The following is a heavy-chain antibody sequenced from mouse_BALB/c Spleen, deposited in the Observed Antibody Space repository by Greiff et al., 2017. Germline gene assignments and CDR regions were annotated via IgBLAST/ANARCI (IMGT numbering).Heavy chain of an antibody. J-gene: IGHJ3*01. CDR2: ILPGSGST. CDR1: GYTFSSYW. Sequence: QVQLKQSGAELMKPGASVKISCKATGYTFSSYWIEWVKQRPGHGLEWIGEILPGSGSTNYNEKFKGKATFTADTSSNTAYMQLSSLTSEDSAVYYCARGGTYGNSWFAYWGQGTLVTVSA. V-gene: IGHV1-9*01. CDR3: ARGGTYGNSWFAY. D-gene: IGHD2-1*01.